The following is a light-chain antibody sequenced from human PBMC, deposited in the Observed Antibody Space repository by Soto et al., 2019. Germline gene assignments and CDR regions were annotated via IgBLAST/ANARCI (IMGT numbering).Light chain of an antibody. J-gene: IGKJ4*01. CDR1: QSVSDY. Sequence: DIVLTQSPATLSLSPGERATLSCRTSQSVSDYLAWFQQKPGQAPRLVIYDTSKRAPGAPARFSGSGYGTGFTLTISSLEPEDSAVYYCQQRRDWPRLTFGGGTKVEI. CDR2: DTS. V-gene: IGKV3-11*01. CDR3: QQRRDWPRLT.